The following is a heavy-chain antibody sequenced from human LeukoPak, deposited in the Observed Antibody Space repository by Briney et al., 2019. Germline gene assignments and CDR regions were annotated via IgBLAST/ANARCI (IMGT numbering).Heavy chain of an antibody. Sequence: SETLTLTCTVSGGSISTSDYLWAWVRQPPGKGLEWIGDFYYNGVTSYSPSLKSRVTISVDTSKNQFSLNLTSVTAADTAVYYCVRRNYVSGRIDPWGQGTLVTVSS. CDR1: GGSISTSDYL. CDR2: FYYNGVT. D-gene: IGHD3-16*01. CDR3: VRRNYVSGRIDP. V-gene: IGHV4-39*01. J-gene: IGHJ5*02.